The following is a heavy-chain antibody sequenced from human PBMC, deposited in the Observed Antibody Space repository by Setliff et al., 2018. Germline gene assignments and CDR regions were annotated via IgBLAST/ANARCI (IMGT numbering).Heavy chain of an antibody. V-gene: IGHV4-4*07. Sequence: SETLSLTCTVSGGSISSHYWNWIRQPAGEGLERIGRIDISGTTNYNPSLKSRVTMSLDSSKNQFSLNLNSVTAADTAVYYCVKNPLTMPRGFFEYWGRGTLVTVS. CDR1: GGSISSHY. CDR2: IDISGTT. D-gene: IGHD3-3*01. J-gene: IGHJ4*02. CDR3: VKNPLTMPRGFFEY.